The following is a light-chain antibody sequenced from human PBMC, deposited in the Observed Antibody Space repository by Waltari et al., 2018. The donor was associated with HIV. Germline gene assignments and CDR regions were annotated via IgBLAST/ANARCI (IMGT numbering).Light chain of an antibody. CDR1: QSLAHGNGNTY. CDR2: RVS. CDR3: MQARDYPRT. V-gene: IGKV2-24*01. J-gene: IGKJ1*01. Sequence: DIVLSQTPLSAPFSVDLSASTLCRSSQSLAHGNGNTYFSWRHQSPGEPPKLLIYRVSLRLPGVSHRFSGGGSGTHFTLKISSVEADDAGVYYCMQARDYPRTFGQGTRVEI.